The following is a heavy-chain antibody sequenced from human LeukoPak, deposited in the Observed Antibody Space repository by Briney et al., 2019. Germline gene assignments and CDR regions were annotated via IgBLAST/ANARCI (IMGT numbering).Heavy chain of an antibody. J-gene: IGHJ4*02. Sequence: SGTLSLTCAVYGGSFSGYYWSWIRQPPGKGLEWIGEINHSGSTNYNPSLKSRVTISVDTSKNQFSLKLSSVTAADTAVYYCAEGGTGASFDYWGQGTLVTVSS. D-gene: IGHD7-27*01. CDR1: GGSFSGYY. CDR3: AEGGTGASFDY. V-gene: IGHV4-34*01. CDR2: INHSGST.